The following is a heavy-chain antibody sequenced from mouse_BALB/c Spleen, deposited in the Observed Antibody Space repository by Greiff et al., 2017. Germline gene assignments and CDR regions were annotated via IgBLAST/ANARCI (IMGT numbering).Heavy chain of an antibody. Sequence: QVQLKESGPGLVAPSQSLSITCTVSGFSLTSYGVHWVRQPPGKGLEWLGVIWAGGSTNYNSALMSRLSISKDNSKSQVFLKMNSLQTDDTAMYYCATPYDYDGYYYAMDYWGQGTSVTVSS. V-gene: IGHV2-9*02. CDR2: IWAGGST. CDR1: GFSLTSYG. J-gene: IGHJ4*01. CDR3: ATPYDYDGYYYAMDY. D-gene: IGHD2-4*01.